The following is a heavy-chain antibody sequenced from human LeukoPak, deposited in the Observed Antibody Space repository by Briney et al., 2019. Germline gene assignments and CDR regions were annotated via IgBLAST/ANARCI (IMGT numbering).Heavy chain of an antibody. V-gene: IGHV3-48*01. Sequence: GGSLRLSWAASGFTFSSYSMNWVRQAPGKGLEWVSYISSSSSTIYYADSVKGRFTISRDNAKNSLYLQMNSLRAEDTAVYYCAKCIVGATAPFDYWGQGTLVTVSS. CDR3: AKCIVGATAPFDY. CDR1: GFTFSSYS. CDR2: ISSSSSTI. J-gene: IGHJ4*02. D-gene: IGHD1-26*01.